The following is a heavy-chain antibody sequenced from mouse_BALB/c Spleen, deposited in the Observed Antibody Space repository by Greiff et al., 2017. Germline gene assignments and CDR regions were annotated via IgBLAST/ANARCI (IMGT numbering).Heavy chain of an antibody. V-gene: IGHV5-4*02. J-gene: IGHJ3*01. Sequence: DVKLVESGGGLVKPGGSLKLSCAASGFTFSDYYMYWVRQTPEKRLEWVATISDGGSYTYYPDSVKGRFTISRDNAKNNLYLQMSSLKSEDTAMYYCARGYYGNYAWFAYWGQGTLVTVSA. CDR2: ISDGGSYT. D-gene: IGHD2-1*01. CDR1: GFTFSDYY. CDR3: ARGYYGNYAWFAY.